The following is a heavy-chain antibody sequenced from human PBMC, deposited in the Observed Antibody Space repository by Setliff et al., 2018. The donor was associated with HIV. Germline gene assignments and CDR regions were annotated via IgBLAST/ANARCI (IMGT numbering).Heavy chain of an antibody. CDR2: IYYSGST. V-gene: IGHV4-31*03. Sequence: PSETLSLTCSVSGGSMSSGDYYWSWTRQHPGKGLEWIGYIYYSGSTYYNPSLKSRITISGYTSKHEFSLKVTSVTDADTAVYFCARASYYYDPDNKGSSGEYFDYWCQEALVAVSS. J-gene: IGHJ4*02. D-gene: IGHD3-22*01. CDR3: ARASYYYDPDNKGSSGEYFDY. CDR1: GGSMSSGDYY.